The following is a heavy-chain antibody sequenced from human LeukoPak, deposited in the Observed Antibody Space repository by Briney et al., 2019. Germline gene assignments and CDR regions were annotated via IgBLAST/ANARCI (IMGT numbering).Heavy chain of an antibody. CDR1: GGSISSYY. J-gene: IGHJ3*02. D-gene: IGHD3-22*01. Sequence: SETLSLTCTVSGGSISSYYWSWIRQPPGKGLEWIGYIYYSGSTNYNPSLKSRVTMSVDTSKNQFSLKLSSVTAADTAVYYCARDSYYYDSSVMRAFDIWGQGTMVTVSS. V-gene: IGHV4-59*01. CDR2: IYYSGST. CDR3: ARDSYYYDSSVMRAFDI.